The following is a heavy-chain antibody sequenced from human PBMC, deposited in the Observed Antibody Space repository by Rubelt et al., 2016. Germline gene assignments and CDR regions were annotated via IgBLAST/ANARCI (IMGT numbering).Heavy chain of an antibody. CDR3: ARNGPGNGIVGATFDF. Sequence: GKGLVWVSRISSDGNNRRYADSVKGRFTISRDNSKNTLYLRMNSLRAEDTAVYYCARNGPGNGIVGATFDFWGQGTLVIVSS. D-gene: IGHD1-26*01. CDR2: ISSDGNNR. V-gene: IGHV3-74*01. J-gene: IGHJ4*02.